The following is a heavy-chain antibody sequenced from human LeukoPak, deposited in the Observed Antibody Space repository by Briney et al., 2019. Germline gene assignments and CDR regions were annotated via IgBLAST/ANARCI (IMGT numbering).Heavy chain of an antibody. CDR2: ISNTGGNT. V-gene: IGHV3-23*01. Sequence: GGSLRLSCAASGFTYTSYTMRWARQAPGKGLEWVAGISNTGGNTEYADSVKGRFTISRDNSKNTLSLQMNTLRGEDTAVYYCARDRKISSADYYFDYWGQGTLVTVSS. D-gene: IGHD6-13*01. CDR3: ARDRKISSADYYFDY. CDR1: GFTYTSYT. J-gene: IGHJ4*02.